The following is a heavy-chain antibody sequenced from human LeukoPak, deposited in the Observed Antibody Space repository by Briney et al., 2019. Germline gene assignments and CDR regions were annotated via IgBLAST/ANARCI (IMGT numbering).Heavy chain of an antibody. Sequence: GGSLRLSSAGSGFTFSNYWMQWHRQDLGKGLVWVSSIKTDGSITYYADSAKGRFTISRDNAKNTLYLQMNSLRVEDTAVYSCVTDSAGPRMYVSCGQGTLVTVSS. CDR1: GFTFSNYW. D-gene: IGHD6-13*01. CDR3: VTDSAGPRMYVS. CDR2: IKTDGSIT. V-gene: IGHV3-74*01. J-gene: IGHJ4*02.